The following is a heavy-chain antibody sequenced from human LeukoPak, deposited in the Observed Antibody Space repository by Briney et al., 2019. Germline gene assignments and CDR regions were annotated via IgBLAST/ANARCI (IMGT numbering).Heavy chain of an antibody. Sequence: GGSQRLSCVGSGFTFRSHAMSWVRQAPEKGLEFVSGIYENGGTTYYADSVKGRFSISRDNSKNTLYLQMDSLRGEDTAVYYCAKDFRIGYSAHFDYWGQGALVTVSS. CDR3: AKDFRIGYSAHFDY. CDR2: IYENGGTT. D-gene: IGHD2-21*01. CDR1: GFTFRSHA. V-gene: IGHV3-23*01. J-gene: IGHJ4*02.